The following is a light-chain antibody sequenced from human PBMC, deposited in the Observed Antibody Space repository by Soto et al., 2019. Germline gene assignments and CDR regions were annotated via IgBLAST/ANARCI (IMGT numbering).Light chain of an antibody. CDR1: QSVSSSF. Sequence: EFVLTQSPGTLSLSPGERATLSCRASQSVSSSFLAWYQQKPGQAPRILIYGASTRATGIPDRFSGSGSGTDFTLTISSLEPEDFAVYYCQQYGSSPPLTFGGATKVEIK. CDR2: GAS. J-gene: IGKJ4*01. CDR3: QQYGSSPPLT. V-gene: IGKV3-20*01.